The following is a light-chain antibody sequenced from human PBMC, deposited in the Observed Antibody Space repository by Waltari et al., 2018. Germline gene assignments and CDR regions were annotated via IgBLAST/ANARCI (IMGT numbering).Light chain of an antibody. CDR1: SGHSTYA. J-gene: IGLJ3*02. Sequence: QLVLTQSPSASASLGASVRLTCTLSSGHSTYAIAWHQHQPEKGPRYLMTLHSDGSHTRGVGSPDRFSDSSAGAVRYLTISSLQTEDEADYYCQARAPGIRVFGGGTKLTVL. CDR2: LHSDGSH. V-gene: IGLV4-69*01. CDR3: QARAPGIRV.